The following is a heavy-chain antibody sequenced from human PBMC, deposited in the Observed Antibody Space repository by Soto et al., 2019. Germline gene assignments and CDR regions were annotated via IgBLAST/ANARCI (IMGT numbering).Heavy chain of an antibody. J-gene: IGHJ5*02. CDR2: VYYNENT. D-gene: IGHD3-10*01. Sequence: KTSETLSVTCTVSGGSISSFAYYWGWIRQPPGKGLEWIGTVYYNENTYYNPSLKSRVTISVDTAKNQFSLNLRSVTAADTAIYFCARRERYYGSPGWFDPWGQGTLVTVS. V-gene: IGHV4-39*01. CDR3: ARRERYYGSPGWFDP. CDR1: GGSISSFAYY.